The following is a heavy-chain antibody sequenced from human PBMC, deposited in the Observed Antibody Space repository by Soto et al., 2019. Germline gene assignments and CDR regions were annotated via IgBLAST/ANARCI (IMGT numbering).Heavy chain of an antibody. V-gene: IGHV4-34*01. J-gene: IGHJ6*02. CDR1: GGSFSAYY. CDR3: ARVRITNYYYYVMDV. CDR2: INHSGST. D-gene: IGHD1-20*01. Sequence: SETLSLTCAVYGGSFSAYYWSWIHQPPGKGLEWIGEINHSGSTNYNPSLKSRVTISVDTSKNHFSLKLSSVTAADTAVYYCARVRITNYYYYVMDVWGQGTTVTVSS.